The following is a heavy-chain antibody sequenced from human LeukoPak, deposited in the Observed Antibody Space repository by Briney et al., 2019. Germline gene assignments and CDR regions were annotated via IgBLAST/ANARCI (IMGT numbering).Heavy chain of an antibody. CDR2: ISGSSGGSI. J-gene: IGHJ3*02. Sequence: PGGSLTLSCKASGLTFTTYAMRWVRQAPSKGLEWVATISGSSGGSIYYADSVMGRFTISRDNSKNTLYLQMNSLRVEDTAVYFCARDNVYYYDDTGALDDFDIWGQGTTVTVAS. CDR3: ARDNVYYYDDTGALDDFDI. V-gene: IGHV3-23*01. CDR1: GLTFTTYA. D-gene: IGHD3-22*01.